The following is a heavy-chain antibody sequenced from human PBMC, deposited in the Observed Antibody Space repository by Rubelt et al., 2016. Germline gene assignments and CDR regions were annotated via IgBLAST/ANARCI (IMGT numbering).Heavy chain of an antibody. J-gene: IGHJ4*02. V-gene: IGHV3-9*01. Sequence: EVQLGESGGGLVQPGGSLRLHCGVSGFTFDYYSMHWVRQAPGKGLEWVSGISWNPETIGYADSVKGRFTISRDTAERALYLEMRGLRPEDSAWYYCVKDSKSGGSGHFLSFASWGQGTLVIVSS. CDR1: GFTFDYYS. CDR2: ISWNPETI. CDR3: VKDSKSGGSGHFLSFAS. D-gene: IGHD3-22*01.